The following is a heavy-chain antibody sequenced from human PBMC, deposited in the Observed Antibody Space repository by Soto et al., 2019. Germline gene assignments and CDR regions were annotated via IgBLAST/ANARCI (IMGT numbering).Heavy chain of an antibody. CDR3: ARTSAAGKYYYGMDV. Sequence: PGEALKISCKGSGYSFTSYWIGWVRQMPGKGLEWMGIIYPGDSDTRYSPSFQGQVTTSADKSISTAYLQWSSLKASDTAMYYCARTSAAGKYYYGMDVWSQGTTVTVSS. D-gene: IGHD6-13*01. V-gene: IGHV5-51*01. J-gene: IGHJ6*02. CDR2: IYPGDSDT. CDR1: GYSFTSYW.